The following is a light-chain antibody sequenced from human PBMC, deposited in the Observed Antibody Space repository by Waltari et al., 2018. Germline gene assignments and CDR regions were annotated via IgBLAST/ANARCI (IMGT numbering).Light chain of an antibody. Sequence: EIVLTQSPGTLSLSPGERATLSCRASQSIGRYLVWYQQKPGQAPRLLISGASSRAAGIPDRFSGSGSGTDFSLTISRLEPEYFAVYYCQNHERLPAVFGQGTKVEIK. CDR1: QSIGRY. CDR2: GAS. V-gene: IGKV3-20*01. CDR3: QNHERLPAV. J-gene: IGKJ1*01.